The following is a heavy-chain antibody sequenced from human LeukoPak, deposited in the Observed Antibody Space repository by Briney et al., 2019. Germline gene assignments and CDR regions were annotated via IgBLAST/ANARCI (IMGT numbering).Heavy chain of an antibody. CDR1: GGSISSSSAY. J-gene: IGHJ4*02. CDR2: IYYRKNT. CDR3: ASPRGFSYGYFDY. Sequence: SQTLSLTCTVSGGSISSSSAYWGWIRQPPGKGLEWIGRIYYRKNTYYNPSLKSRVTISADTSKNQFSLTLGSVSATDTAVYYCASPRGFSYGYFDYWGQGTLVTVSS. D-gene: IGHD5-18*01. V-gene: IGHV4-39*01.